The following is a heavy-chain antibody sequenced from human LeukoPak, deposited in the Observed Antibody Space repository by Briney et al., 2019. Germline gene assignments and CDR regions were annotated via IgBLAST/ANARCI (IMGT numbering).Heavy chain of an antibody. D-gene: IGHD5-12*01. J-gene: IGHJ4*02. V-gene: IGHV4-39*01. Sequence: SETLSLTCTVSGGSISSGGYYWSWIRQHPGKGLEWIGYIYYSGSTYYNPSLNSRVTISVDTSKNQFSLQLNSVTAADTAVYYCVRHDGRGGATMGSLDSWGQGSLVTVSS. CDR2: IYYSGST. CDR3: VRHDGRGGATMGSLDS. CDR1: GGSISSGGYY.